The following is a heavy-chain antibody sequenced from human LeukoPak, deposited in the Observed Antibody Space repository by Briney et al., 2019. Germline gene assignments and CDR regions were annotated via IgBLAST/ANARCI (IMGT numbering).Heavy chain of an antibody. CDR3: ARDLAYYYGSGNFYSRDY. J-gene: IGHJ4*02. Sequence: ASVKVPCKASGYTFTSYFMHWVRQAPEQGLEWMGIINPSSGNTNYAQKFQGRVTMTRDTSTSTVYMELSSLRSEDTAFYYCARDLAYYYGSGNFYSRDYWGQGTLITVSS. CDR1: GYTFTSYF. CDR2: INPSSGNT. V-gene: IGHV1-46*01. D-gene: IGHD3-10*01.